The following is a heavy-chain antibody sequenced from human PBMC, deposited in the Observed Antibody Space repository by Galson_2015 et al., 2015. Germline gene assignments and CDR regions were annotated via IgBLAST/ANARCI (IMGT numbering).Heavy chain of an antibody. CDR1: GDSISTYY. V-gene: IGHV4-59*01. J-gene: IGHJ4*02. D-gene: IGHD3-16*02. Sequence: SETLSLTCTVSGDSISTYYWTWIRQPPGKGLEWIGNIYYTGSTNYNPSLNSRVTISVDTSKNQFSLKLTSVTAADTAVYFCARDGVWGYYRYIDYWGQGTLVTVSS. CDR3: ARDGVWGYYRYIDY. CDR2: IYYTGST.